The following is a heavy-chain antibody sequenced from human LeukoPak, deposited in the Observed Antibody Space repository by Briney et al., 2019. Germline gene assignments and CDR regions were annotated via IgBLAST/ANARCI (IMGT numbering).Heavy chain of an antibody. Sequence: PGGSLRLSCEASGFTFDDYGMSWVSQAPGKGLEWVSAISGSGGSTYYADSVKGRFTISRDNSKNTLYLQMNSLRAEDTAVYYCAKDLPGYCSSTSCPYDYWGQGTLVTVSS. CDR3: AKDLPGYCSSTSCPYDY. CDR1: GFTFDDYG. V-gene: IGHV3-23*01. CDR2: ISGSGGST. D-gene: IGHD2-2*01. J-gene: IGHJ4*02.